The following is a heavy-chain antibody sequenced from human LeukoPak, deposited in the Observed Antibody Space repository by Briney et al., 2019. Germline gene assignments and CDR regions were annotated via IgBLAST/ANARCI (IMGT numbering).Heavy chain of an antibody. V-gene: IGHV1-69*13. CDR3: ARDLVVGAYFDL. D-gene: IGHD1-26*01. Sequence: WASVKVSCKASGGTFSSYAISWVRQAPGQGLEWMGGIIPIFGTANYAQKFQGRVTITADESTSTAYMELSSLRSEDTAVYYCARDLVVGAYFDLWGRGTLVTVSS. CDR1: GGTFSSYA. J-gene: IGHJ2*01. CDR2: IIPIFGTA.